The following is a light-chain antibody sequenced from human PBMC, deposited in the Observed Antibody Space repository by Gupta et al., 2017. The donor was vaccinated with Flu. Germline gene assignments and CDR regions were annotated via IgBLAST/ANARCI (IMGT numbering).Light chain of an antibody. Sequence: RGIISCSGSSSNIGSNTVNWYQQFPGSAPKVLIYNDNERPSGVPDRFSASKSGTSASLAISGLQSEDEADYYCAAWDDSLNGGVFGGGTKLTVL. CDR1: SSNIGSNT. CDR2: NDN. J-gene: IGLJ2*01. V-gene: IGLV1-44*01. CDR3: AAWDDSLNGGV.